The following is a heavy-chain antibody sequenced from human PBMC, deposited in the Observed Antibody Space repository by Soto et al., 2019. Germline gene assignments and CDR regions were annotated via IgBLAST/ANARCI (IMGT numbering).Heavy chain of an antibody. J-gene: IGHJ4*02. V-gene: IGHV3-23*01. Sequence: GGSLRLSCAASGFTFSSYAMSWVRQAPGKGLEWVSAISGSGGSTYYADSVKGRFTISRDNSKNTLYLQMNSLRAEDTAVYYCAKDLGIAAAGYYFDYWGKGTLVTVAS. CDR2: ISGSGGST. CDR3: AKDLGIAAAGYYFDY. D-gene: IGHD6-13*01. CDR1: GFTFSSYA.